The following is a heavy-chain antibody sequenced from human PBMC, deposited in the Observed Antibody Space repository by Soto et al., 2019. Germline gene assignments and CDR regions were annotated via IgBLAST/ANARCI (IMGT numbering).Heavy chain of an antibody. Sequence: QLQLQESGPRLAKPSETLSLTCTVSGGSMSGSGFYWGWIRQPPGKGLEWMGSIYYSGSAYYKPSLQSRVTISVDTSKYDLSLKLSSVTAADTAVYYCARLSVVVGASTDAFDIWGQGTMFTVSS. D-gene: IGHD2-15*01. CDR2: IYYSGSA. J-gene: IGHJ3*02. CDR1: GGSMSGSGFY. CDR3: ARLSVVVGASTDAFDI. V-gene: IGHV4-39*02.